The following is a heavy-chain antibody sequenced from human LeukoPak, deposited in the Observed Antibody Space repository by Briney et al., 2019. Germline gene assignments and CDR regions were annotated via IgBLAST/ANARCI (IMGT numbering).Heavy chain of an antibody. CDR1: GYTFTSYY. D-gene: IGHD6-19*01. CDR2: INPSGGST. CDR3: ARVQQWLAGFDY. Sequence: ASVKVSCKASGYTFTSYYMHWVRQAPGQGLEWMGIINPSGGSTSYAQEFQGRVTMTRDTSTSTVYMELSSLRSEDTAVYYCARVQQWLAGFDYWGQGTLVTVSS. J-gene: IGHJ4*02. V-gene: IGHV1-46*01.